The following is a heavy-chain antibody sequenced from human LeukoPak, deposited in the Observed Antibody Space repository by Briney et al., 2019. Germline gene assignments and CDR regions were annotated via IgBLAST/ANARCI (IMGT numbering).Heavy chain of an antibody. Sequence: ETLSLTCTVSGGSVSRYYWSWIRQPPGKGLEWIGYISYSGSTNYNPSLQSRVTISVDTSKNQFSLNLSSVTAADTAVYYCAREIVGYSSGYFDFWGQGTLVAVSS. D-gene: IGHD5-18*01. J-gene: IGHJ4*02. CDR2: ISYSGST. CDR1: GGSVSRYY. V-gene: IGHV4-59*02. CDR3: AREIVGYSSGYFDF.